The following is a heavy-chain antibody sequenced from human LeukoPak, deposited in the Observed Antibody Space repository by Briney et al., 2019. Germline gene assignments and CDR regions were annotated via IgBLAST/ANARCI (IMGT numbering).Heavy chain of an antibody. J-gene: IGHJ4*02. CDR3: ATKQWLAPPPDS. CDR1: GFTFSKYW. Sequence: SGGSLRLSCAASGFTFSKYWMLWVRQAPGKGLESVSRINTDGTDTTYADSVKGRFTVSRDNADNTMFLQMNSVRDEDTAVYYCATKQWLAPPPDSWGQGTPVTAAS. CDR2: INTDGTDT. D-gene: IGHD6-19*01. V-gene: IGHV3-74*01.